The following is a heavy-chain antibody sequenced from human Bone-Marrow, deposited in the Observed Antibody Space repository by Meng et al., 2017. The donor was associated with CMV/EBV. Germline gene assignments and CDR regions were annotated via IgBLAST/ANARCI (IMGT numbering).Heavy chain of an antibody. CDR1: GYTFTAYC. D-gene: IGHD2-2*01. CDR2: VNPKNDVT. J-gene: IGHJ5*02. V-gene: IGHV1-2*02. Sequence: ASVKVSCKTSGYTFTAYCIHWVRQAPGQGLEWMGWVNPKNDVTNYARKFQGRVTMTRDTSISTAYMELSSLTSDDTAVYYCARDLLPGAMGPTWFDPWGHGTLVTISS. CDR3: ARDLLPGAMGPTWFDP.